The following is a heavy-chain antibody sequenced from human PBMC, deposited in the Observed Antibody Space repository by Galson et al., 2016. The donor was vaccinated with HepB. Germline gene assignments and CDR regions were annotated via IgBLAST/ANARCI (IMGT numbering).Heavy chain of an antibody. V-gene: IGHV3-7*01. CDR2: VKGDESEK. Sequence: SLRLSCAASGFTFSRFYMSWVRQAPGKGLEWVANVKGDESEKYYGDSVKGRFTVYRDNAKNSLFLQMNSLRSEDTAVYYCAREATFDMAYSFDYWGQGSLVTVSS. CDR3: AREATFDMAYSFDY. D-gene: IGHD2-21*01. J-gene: IGHJ4*02. CDR1: GFTFSRFY.